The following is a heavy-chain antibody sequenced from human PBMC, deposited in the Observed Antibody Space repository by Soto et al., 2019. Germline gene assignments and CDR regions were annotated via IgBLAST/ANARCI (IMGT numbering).Heavy chain of an antibody. J-gene: IGHJ5*02. D-gene: IGHD2-2*01. CDR2: IWYDGSNK. CDR3: ARAGCSSTSCPPWFDP. CDR1: GFTFSSYG. Sequence: GGSLRLSCAASGFTFSSYGMHWVRQAPCKGLEWVAVIWYDGSNKYYADSVKGRFTISRDNSKNTLYLQMNSLRAEDTAVYYCARAGCSSTSCPPWFDPWGQGTLVTVSS. V-gene: IGHV3-33*01.